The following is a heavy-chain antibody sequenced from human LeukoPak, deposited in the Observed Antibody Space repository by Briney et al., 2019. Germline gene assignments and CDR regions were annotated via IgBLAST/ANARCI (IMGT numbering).Heavy chain of an antibody. V-gene: IGHV3-30*03. CDR3: ARVVVSSSSDYFDY. Sequence: GGSLRLSCAASGFTFSDYGMHWVRQAPGKGLEWVAVISHDGSNKYYADSVKGRFTISRDNSKNTLYLQMNSLRAEDTAVYYCARVVVSSSSDYFDYWGQGTLVTVSS. J-gene: IGHJ4*02. CDR2: ISHDGSNK. CDR1: GFTFSDYG. D-gene: IGHD6-6*01.